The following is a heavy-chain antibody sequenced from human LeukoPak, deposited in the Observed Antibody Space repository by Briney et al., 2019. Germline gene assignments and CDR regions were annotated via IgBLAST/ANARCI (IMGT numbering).Heavy chain of an antibody. CDR2: ISSSSSYI. Sequence: GGSLRLSCAASGFTFSTYRMNWVRQAPAKGLEWVSSISSSSSYIYYADSVNGRFTISRDNAKNSLFLQMNSLRAEDTAVYYCAREVRVTTVLDYWGQGTQVTVFS. CDR1: GFTFSTYR. CDR3: AREVRVTTVLDY. J-gene: IGHJ4*02. V-gene: IGHV3-21*06. D-gene: IGHD4-17*01.